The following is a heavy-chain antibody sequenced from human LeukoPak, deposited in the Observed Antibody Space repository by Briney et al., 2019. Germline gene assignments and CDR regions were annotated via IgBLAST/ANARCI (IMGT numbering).Heavy chain of an antibody. CDR1: GFSFSNVW. V-gene: IGHV3-15*01. D-gene: IGHD3-22*01. CDR2: IKSKTHGGTM. J-gene: IGHJ4*02. CDR3: TTLGYSGYAFNC. Sequence: GGSLRLSCAASGFSFSNVWMTWVRQAPGKGLEWVGRIKSKTHGGTMDYAAPVKGRFTISRDDSKSTLFLQVNDLKTEDTAMYDCTTLGYSGYAFNCWGQGTLVTVSS.